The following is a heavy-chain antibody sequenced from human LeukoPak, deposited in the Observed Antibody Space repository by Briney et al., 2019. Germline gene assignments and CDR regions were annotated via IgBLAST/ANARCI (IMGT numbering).Heavy chain of an antibody. Sequence: PSETLSLTCTVSGVSVSSYYWSWIRQPAGKGLEWIGHIHTSGSTKYNPSLKSRVTMSVDTSKNQFSLKLSSVTAADTAVYYCAGAARAARPGHYYYYMDVWGKGTTVTVSS. CDR2: IHTSGST. CDR1: GVSVSSYY. J-gene: IGHJ6*03. D-gene: IGHD6-6*01. V-gene: IGHV4-4*07. CDR3: AGAARAARPGHYYYYMDV.